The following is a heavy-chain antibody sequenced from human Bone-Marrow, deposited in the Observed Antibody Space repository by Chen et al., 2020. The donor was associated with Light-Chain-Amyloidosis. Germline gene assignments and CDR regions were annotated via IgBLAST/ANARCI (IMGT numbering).Heavy chain of an antibody. D-gene: IGHD1-26*01. CDR1: GYTFPNYW. CDR3: ARRRDRYNFDY. V-gene: IGHV5-51*01. Sequence: EVQLEQSGPEVKKPGESLKISCKGSGYTFPNYWIGWVRQIPGKGLEWMGVIYPDDSDARYSPSFEGQVTISADKSITTAYLQWRSLKASDTAMYYCARRRDRYNFDYWGQGTLVTVSS. CDR2: IYPDDSDA. J-gene: IGHJ4*02.